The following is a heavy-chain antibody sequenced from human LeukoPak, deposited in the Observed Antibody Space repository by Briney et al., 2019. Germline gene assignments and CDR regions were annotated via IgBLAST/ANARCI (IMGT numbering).Heavy chain of an antibody. V-gene: IGHV4-59*01. D-gene: IGHD3-10*01. Sequence: SETLSLTCTVSGGSISSYYWSWIRQPPGKGLEWIGYIYYSGSTNYNPSLKSRVTISVDTSKNQFSLKLSSVPAADTAVYYCARVVYYGSGSSISYYFDYWGQGTLVTVSS. CDR2: IYYSGST. CDR1: GGSISSYY. CDR3: ARVVYYGSGSSISYYFDY. J-gene: IGHJ4*02.